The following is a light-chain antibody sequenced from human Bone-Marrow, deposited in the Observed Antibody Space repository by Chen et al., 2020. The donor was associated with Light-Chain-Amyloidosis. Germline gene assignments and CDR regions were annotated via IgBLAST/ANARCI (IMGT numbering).Light chain of an antibody. CDR1: QSVSSSY. V-gene: IGKV3-20*01. J-gene: IGKJ2*01. Sequence: EIVLTQSPGTLSLSPGERATLSCRASQSVSSSYLAWYQQKPGQTPRLLIYGASSRATGIPDRVSGSGYGTDFTLTISRLEPEDFAVYYCQQYGSSLYTFGQGTKLEIK. CDR3: QQYGSSLYT. CDR2: GAS.